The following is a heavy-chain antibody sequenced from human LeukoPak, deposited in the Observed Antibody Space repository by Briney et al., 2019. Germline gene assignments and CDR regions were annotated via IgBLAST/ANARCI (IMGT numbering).Heavy chain of an antibody. CDR1: GFTFSDHY. V-gene: IGHV3-72*01. Sequence: GGSLRLACAASGFTFSDHYMDWVRQAPGKGLEWVCRTRNKANSYTTEYAASVKGRFNISRDDSKNSLYLQMNSLKTEDTAVYYCARSGGRGDWFDPWGQGTLVTVSS. CDR2: TRNKANSYTT. CDR3: ARSGGRGDWFDP. D-gene: IGHD1-26*01. J-gene: IGHJ5*02.